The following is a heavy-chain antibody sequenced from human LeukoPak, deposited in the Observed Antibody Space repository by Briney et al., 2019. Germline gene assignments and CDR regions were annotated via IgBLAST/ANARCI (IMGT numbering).Heavy chain of an antibody. CDR2: IWYDGSNR. D-gene: IGHD5-24*01. CDR3: ARHLGGYNYPGDY. V-gene: IGHV3-33*01. CDR1: GFTFSSYG. Sequence: PGRSLRLSCAASGFTFSSYGMHWVRQAPGKGLEWVAVIWYDGSNRYYADSVKGRFTISRDNSKNTLYLQMNSLRAEDTAVYYCARHLGGYNYPGDYWGQGTLVTVSS. J-gene: IGHJ4*02.